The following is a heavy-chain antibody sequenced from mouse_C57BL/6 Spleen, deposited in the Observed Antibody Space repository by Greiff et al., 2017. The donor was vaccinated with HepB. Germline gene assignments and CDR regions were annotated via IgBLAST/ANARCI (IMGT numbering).Heavy chain of an antibody. CDR2: IYPGDGDT. J-gene: IGHJ2*01. D-gene: IGHD2-2*01. Sequence: VQLQESGPELVKPGASVKISCKASGYAFSSSWMNWVKQRPGKGLEWIGRIYPGDGDTNYNGKFKGKATLTADKSSSTAYMQLSSLTSEDSAVYFCASGDGYDSFDYWGQGTTLTVSS. CDR3: ASGDGYDSFDY. V-gene: IGHV1-82*01. CDR1: GYAFSSSW.